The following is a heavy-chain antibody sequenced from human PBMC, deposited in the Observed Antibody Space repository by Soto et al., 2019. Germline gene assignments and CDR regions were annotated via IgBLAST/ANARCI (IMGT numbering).Heavy chain of an antibody. CDR2: IHGTGSP. Sequence: SETLSLTCTVSGDSVSKYYWNWIRQPAGKGLEWIGRIHGTGSPNYNPSLKSRVTMSVDTSKNQFSLKLNLTSVTAADTAVYYCARSPAYGDYANLDTWGQGTLVTVSS. D-gene: IGHD4-17*01. CDR1: GDSVSKYY. J-gene: IGHJ5*02. CDR3: ARSPAYGDYANLDT. V-gene: IGHV4-4*07.